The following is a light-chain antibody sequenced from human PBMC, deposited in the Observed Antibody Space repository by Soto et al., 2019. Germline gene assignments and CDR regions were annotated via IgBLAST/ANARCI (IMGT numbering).Light chain of an antibody. CDR2: EVS. Sequence: QSALTQPASVSGSPGQSITISCTGTSSDFGGYNYVSWYQQHPGKAPKLMIYEVSNRPSGVSNRFSGSKSGNTASLTISGLQAEDEADYYCSSYTSSSLGFGGGTKLTVL. V-gene: IGLV2-14*01. CDR1: SSDFGGYNY. CDR3: SSYTSSSLG. J-gene: IGLJ2*01.